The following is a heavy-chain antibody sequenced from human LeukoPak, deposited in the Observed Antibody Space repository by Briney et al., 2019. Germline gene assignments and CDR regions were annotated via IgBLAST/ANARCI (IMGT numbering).Heavy chain of an antibody. D-gene: IGHD6-13*01. Sequence: PGGSLRLSCAASGFTFSSYSMNWVRQAPGKGLEWVSYISSSSGTIYYADSVKGRFTISRDNAKNSLYLQMNSLRAEDTAVYYCARISSSVYWGQGTLVTVSS. CDR2: ISSSSGTI. CDR1: GFTFSSYS. J-gene: IGHJ4*02. V-gene: IGHV3-48*01. CDR3: ARISSSVY.